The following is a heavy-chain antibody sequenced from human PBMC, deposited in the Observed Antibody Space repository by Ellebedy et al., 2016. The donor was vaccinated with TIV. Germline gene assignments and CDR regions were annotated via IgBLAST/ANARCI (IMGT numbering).Heavy chain of an antibody. CDR3: AKVIDDIFTGYYRHWYFDL. CDR1: GFTFSGYY. Sequence: GESLKISCAASGFTFSGYYMSWFRQAPGKGPEWVSYISYSGDLMYYADAVKGRFTTSRDNAENSLYLQMNSLRAEDTAVYYCAKVIDDIFTGYYRHWYFDLWGRGTLVTVSS. CDR2: ISYSGDLM. J-gene: IGHJ2*01. D-gene: IGHD3-9*01. V-gene: IGHV3-11*01.